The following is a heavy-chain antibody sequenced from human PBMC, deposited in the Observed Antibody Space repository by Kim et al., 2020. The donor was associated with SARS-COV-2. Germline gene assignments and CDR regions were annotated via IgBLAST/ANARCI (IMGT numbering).Heavy chain of an antibody. CDR1: GGSISSTIYY. V-gene: IGHV4-39*01. D-gene: IGHD6-13*01. J-gene: IGHJ4*02. Sequence: SETLPLTCTVSGGSISSTIYYWGLIRQPPGKGLEWIGTIYYSGSTYYNPSLKSRVTISVDTSKNQFSLKLSSVTAADTAVYYCARRPSSFRATEYYFDYWGQGTLVTVSS. CDR2: IYYSGST. CDR3: ARRPSSFRATEYYFDY.